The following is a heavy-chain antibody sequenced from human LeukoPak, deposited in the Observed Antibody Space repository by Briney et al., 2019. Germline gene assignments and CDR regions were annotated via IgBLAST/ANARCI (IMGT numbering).Heavy chain of an antibody. CDR2: IYYSGST. V-gene: IGHV4-39*01. CDR1: GGSISSSSYY. Sequence: SETLSLTCTVSGGSISSSSYYWGWIRQPPGKGLEWIGNIYYSGSTYYNPSLKSRVTISVDTSKNQFSLKLSSVTAADTAVYYCARQFGIPVPFDYWGQGTLVTVSS. CDR3: ARQFGIPVPFDY. D-gene: IGHD3-16*01. J-gene: IGHJ4*02.